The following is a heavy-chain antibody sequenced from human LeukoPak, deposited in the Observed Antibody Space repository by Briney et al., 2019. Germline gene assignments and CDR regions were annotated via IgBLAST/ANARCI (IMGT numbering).Heavy chain of an antibody. J-gene: IGHJ5*02. Sequence: GASVKVSCKASGYTFTGYYMHWVRQAPGQGLEWMGWINPNSGGTNYAQKFQGRVTMTRDTSISTAYMELSGLRSDDTAVYYCARGLRYCSSTSCLNWFDPWGQGTLVTVSS. CDR2: INPNSGGT. D-gene: IGHD2-2*01. CDR1: GYTFTGYY. CDR3: ARGLRYCSSTSCLNWFDP. V-gene: IGHV1-2*02.